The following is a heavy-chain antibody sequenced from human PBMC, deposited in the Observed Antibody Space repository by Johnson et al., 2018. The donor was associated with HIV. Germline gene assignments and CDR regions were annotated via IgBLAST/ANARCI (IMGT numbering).Heavy chain of an antibody. D-gene: IGHD3-9*01. V-gene: IGHV3-30-3*01. CDR1: GFTFSSYA. CDR2: ISYDGSNK. CDR3: AREEGNYILTRGDAFDI. J-gene: IGHJ3*02. Sequence: QMLLVESGGGVVQPGGSLRLSCAASGFTFSSYAMHWVRQAPGKGLEWVAVISYDGSNKYYADSVKGRFTISRDNSKNTLYLQMNSLRAEDTAVYYCAREEGNYILTRGDAFDIWGQGTMVTVSS.